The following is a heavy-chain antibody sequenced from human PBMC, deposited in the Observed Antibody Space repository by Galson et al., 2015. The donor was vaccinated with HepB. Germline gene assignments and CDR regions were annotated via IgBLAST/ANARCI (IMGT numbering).Heavy chain of an antibody. CDR3: ARRDSSAWYFDL. CDR2: IHSGGVT. J-gene: IGHJ4*02. V-gene: IGHV4-4*07. D-gene: IGHD3-22*01. Sequence: LSLTRNVSGDSITNYYWSWIRQPAGKGLEWIGRIHSGGVTNYNPSLKSRVAMSVDASRNQISLKLSSVTAADTATYFCARRDSSAWYFDLWGQGTRVTV. CDR1: GDSITNYY.